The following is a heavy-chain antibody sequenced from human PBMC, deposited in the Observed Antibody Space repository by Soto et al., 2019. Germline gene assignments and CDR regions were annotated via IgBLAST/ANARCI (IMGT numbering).Heavy chain of an antibody. D-gene: IGHD6-19*01. CDR3: AKCSVRTVRTSGWCKWFDP. J-gene: IGHJ5*02. CDR1: VFTFSSSA. Sequence: EVRLLESGGVLAQPGGSRRLSCAASVFTFSSSAMNWVRQAPGKGLEWVSSIRVGGGDTFYADSVRGRFTVSRDISRNTLYLPMNSLRAEGPAIYYRAKCSVRTVRTSGWCKWFDPWGQGTLVTVSS. CDR2: IRVGGGDT. V-gene: IGHV3-23*01.